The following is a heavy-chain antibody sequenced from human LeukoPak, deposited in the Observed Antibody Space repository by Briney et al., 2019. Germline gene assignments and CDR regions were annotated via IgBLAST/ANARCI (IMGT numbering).Heavy chain of an antibody. CDR2: IYPGDSDI. V-gene: IGHV5-51*01. J-gene: IGHJ4*02. D-gene: IGHD2-2*01. CDR3: ARRQGCSSTSCPPDY. CDR1: GNSFTAYW. Sequence: GESLKISCKNSGNSFTAYWIGWVRQMPGKGLEWMGIIYPGDSDIRYSPSFQGQVTMSVDKSISTAYLQWTSLKASDTAMYYCARRQGCSSTSCPPDYWGQGTLVTVSS.